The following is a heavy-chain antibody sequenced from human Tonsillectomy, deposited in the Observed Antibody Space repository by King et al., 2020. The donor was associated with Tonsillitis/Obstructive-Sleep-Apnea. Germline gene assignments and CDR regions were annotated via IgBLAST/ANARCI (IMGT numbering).Heavy chain of an antibody. J-gene: IGHJ6*03. Sequence: VQLVEAGGGLVQPGGSLRLSCAASGFTFSSYWMSWVRQAPGKGLEWVANIKQDGSEKYYVDYVKGRVTIYRDNAKNSLYLQMNSLRAEEAAVYYCARGVSGYCSSTSCSSYYYYYYMDVWGKGTTVTVSS. D-gene: IGHD2-2*01. CDR3: ARGVSGYCSSTSCSSYYYYYYMDV. CDR2: IKQDGSEK. CDR1: GFTFSSYW. V-gene: IGHV3-7*04.